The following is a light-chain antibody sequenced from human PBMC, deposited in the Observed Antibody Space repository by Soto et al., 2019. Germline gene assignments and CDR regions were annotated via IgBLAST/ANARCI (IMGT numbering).Light chain of an antibody. J-gene: IGKJ1*01. CDR2: AAS. CDR3: LQYNHWPGT. V-gene: IGKV1-39*01. CDR1: QSISTH. Sequence: IHMTQSPSSLSASVGNRVTITCRASQSISTHLNWYQQKPGKAPTLLIYAASSLQSGVPSRFSGSGYGTDFTLTISSLQTEDFATYYCLQYNHWPGTFGQGTKVDI.